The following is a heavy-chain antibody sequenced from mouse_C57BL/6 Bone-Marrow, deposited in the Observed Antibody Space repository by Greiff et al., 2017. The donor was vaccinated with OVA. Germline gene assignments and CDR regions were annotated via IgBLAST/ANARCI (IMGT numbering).Heavy chain of an antibody. J-gene: IGHJ4*01. CDR1: GYTFTDYE. Sequence: VKLQQSGAELVRPGASVTLSCKASGYTFTDYEMHWVRQTPVHGLEWIGAIDPETGGTAYNQKFKGKAILTADKSSSTAYMELRSLTSEDSAVYYCTREGFRADYWGQGTSVTVSS. CDR2: IDPETGGT. D-gene: IGHD3-3*01. CDR3: TREGFRADY. V-gene: IGHV1-15*01.